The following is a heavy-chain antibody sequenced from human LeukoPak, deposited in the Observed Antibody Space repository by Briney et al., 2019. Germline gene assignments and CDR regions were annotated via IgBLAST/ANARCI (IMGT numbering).Heavy chain of an antibody. Sequence: PGGSLRLSCAASGFTFSRHSMNWVRQAPGKGLQWVSTISGGAGSTFYAGSVKGRFTISRDNSKNMLYLQMNSLRAEDTALYYCAKDLISGNYHCSMDVWGQGTTVTVAS. CDR3: AKDLISGNYHCSMDV. D-gene: IGHD3-10*01. J-gene: IGHJ6*02. CDR2: ISGGAGST. CDR1: GFTFSRHS. V-gene: IGHV3-23*01.